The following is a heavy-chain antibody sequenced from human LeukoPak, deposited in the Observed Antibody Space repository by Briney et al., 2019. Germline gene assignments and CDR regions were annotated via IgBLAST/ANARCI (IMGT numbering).Heavy chain of an antibody. V-gene: IGHV3-74*01. CDR2: INSDGSTT. CDR3: ARAFGSGSQVINYFDF. D-gene: IGHD3-10*01. CDR1: GFTFITYW. Sequence: GGSLRLSCAASGFTFITYWMHWVRQAPGKGLVWVSSINSDGSTTTYADSVKGRFTISRDNAKNMVYLQMSSLRAEDTAVYYCARAFGSGSQVINYFDFWGQGTLVTVSS. J-gene: IGHJ4*02.